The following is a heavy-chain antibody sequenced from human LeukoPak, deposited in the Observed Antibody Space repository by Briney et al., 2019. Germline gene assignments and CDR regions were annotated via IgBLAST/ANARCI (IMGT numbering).Heavy chain of an antibody. CDR1: GGSISSGGYS. CDR3: VRGSRRGAFDY. D-gene: IGHD3-10*01. CDR2: IYHSGST. J-gene: IGHJ4*02. V-gene: IGHV4-30-2*01. Sequence: SETLSLTCTVSGGSISSGGYSWSWIRQPPGKGLEWIGYIYHSGSTYYNPSLKSRVTISVDRSKNQFSLKLSSVTAADTAAYYCVRGSRRGAFDYWGQGTLVTVSS.